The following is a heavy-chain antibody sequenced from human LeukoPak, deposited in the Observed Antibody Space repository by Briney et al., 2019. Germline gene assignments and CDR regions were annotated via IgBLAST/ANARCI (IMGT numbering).Heavy chain of an antibody. D-gene: IGHD2-15*01. CDR1: GFTLSSYG. Sequence: GGSLRLSCAASGFTLSSYGMSWVRQAPGKGLEWVSAITGSGGSTYYADSVKGRFTISRDNSKNTLYLQMNSLRAEDTAVYYCAKYACSGGGCGMDVWGKGTTVTISS. J-gene: IGHJ6*04. CDR2: ITGSGGST. CDR3: AKYACSGGGCGMDV. V-gene: IGHV3-23*01.